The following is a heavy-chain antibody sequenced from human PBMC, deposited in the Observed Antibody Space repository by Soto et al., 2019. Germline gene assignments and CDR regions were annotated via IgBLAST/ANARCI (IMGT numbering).Heavy chain of an antibody. V-gene: IGHV1-69*13. J-gene: IGHJ6*02. CDR3: AREDRDRETGLVPAAIDGMDV. Sequence: GASVKVSCKASGYTFTGYYMHWVRQAPGHGLEWIGRIIPIFGIASYAQKFQGRVTITADESTSTAYMELSSLRSDDTAVYYCAREDRDRETGLVPAAIDGMDVWGQGTTVTVSS. D-gene: IGHD2-2*01. CDR1: GYTFTGYY. CDR2: IIPIFGIA.